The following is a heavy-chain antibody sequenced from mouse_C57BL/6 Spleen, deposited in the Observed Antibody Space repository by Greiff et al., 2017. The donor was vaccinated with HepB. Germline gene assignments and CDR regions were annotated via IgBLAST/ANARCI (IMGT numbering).Heavy chain of an antibody. D-gene: IGHD1-1*01. CDR3: ARYGRSYGYAMDY. V-gene: IGHV1-50*01. CDR2: IDTSDSYT. CDR1: GYTFTSYW. Sequence: QVQLQQPGAELVKPGASVKLSCKASGYTFTSYWMQWVKQRPGQGLEWIGEIDTSDSYTNYNQKFKGKATLTVDTSSSTAYMQLSSLTSEDAAVYYCARYGRSYGYAMDYWGQGTSVTVSS. J-gene: IGHJ4*01.